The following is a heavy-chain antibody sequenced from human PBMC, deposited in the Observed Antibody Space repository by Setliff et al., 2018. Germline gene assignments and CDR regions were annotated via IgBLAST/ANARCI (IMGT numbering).Heavy chain of an antibody. CDR3: ARDQGYRGYGNFDF. Sequence: ASVKVSCKASGYTFTSHYMHWVRQAPGLGLEWMGTINPSSGRTSYAQKFQGRVTMTRDTSTSTVYMDMSSLRSEDTAVYYCARDQGYRGYGNFDFWGQGALVTVSS. CDR2: INPSSGRT. J-gene: IGHJ4*02. CDR1: GYTFTSHY. V-gene: IGHV1-46*01. D-gene: IGHD5-12*01.